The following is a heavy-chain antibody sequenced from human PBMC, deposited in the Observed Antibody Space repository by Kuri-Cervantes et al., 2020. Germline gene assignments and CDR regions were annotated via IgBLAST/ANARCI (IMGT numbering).Heavy chain of an antibody. D-gene: IGHD2-21*01. V-gene: IGHV1-3*01. J-gene: IGHJ3*02. CDR1: GYTFTSYA. CDR2: INAGNGNT. Sequence: ASVKVSCKASGYTFTSYAMHWVRQAPGRRLEWMGWINAGNGNTKYSQKFQGRVTITRDTSASTAYMELSSLRSEDTAVYYCARGRDAIRLRRYAFDIWGQGTMVTVSS. CDR3: ARGRDAIRLRRYAFDI.